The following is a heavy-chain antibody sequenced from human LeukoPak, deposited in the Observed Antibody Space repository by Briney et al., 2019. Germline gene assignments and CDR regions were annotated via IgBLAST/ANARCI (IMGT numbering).Heavy chain of an antibody. D-gene: IGHD3-22*01. CDR2: ISSSGSTI. CDR1: GFSFSDFT. CDR3: ARDFYDSSGYYETYYYYMDV. V-gene: IGHV3-11*04. J-gene: IGHJ6*03. Sequence: GGSLRLSCAASGFSFSDFTMTWVRQAPGKGLEWVSYISSSGSTIYYADSVKGRFTISRDNAKNSLYLQMNSLRAEDTAVYYCARDFYDSSGYYETYYYYMDVWGKGTTVTVSS.